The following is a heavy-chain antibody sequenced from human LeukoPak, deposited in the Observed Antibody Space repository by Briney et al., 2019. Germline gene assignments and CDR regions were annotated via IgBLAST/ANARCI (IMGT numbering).Heavy chain of an antibody. CDR3: TTVTGSSWYGTGY. D-gene: IGHD6-13*01. CDR2: IKSKTDGGTT. V-gene: IGHV3-15*01. CDR1: GFTFTTYG. J-gene: IGHJ4*02. Sequence: GGSLRLSCAASGFTFTTYGMHWVRQTPGKGLEWVGRIKSKTDGGTTDYAAPVKGRFTISRDDSKNTLYLQMNSLKTEDTAVYYCTTVTGSSWYGTGYWGQGTLVTVSS.